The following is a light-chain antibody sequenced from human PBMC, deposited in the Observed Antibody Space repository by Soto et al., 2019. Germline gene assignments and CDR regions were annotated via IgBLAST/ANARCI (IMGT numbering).Light chain of an antibody. CDR2: EVS. Sequence: QSALTQPASVSGSPGQSITISCTGTSSDVGAYNYVSWYQQHPGKAPKLMIYEVSNRPSGASNRFSGSKSGNTASLTISGLQAEDEADYYCSSYTFSSTLVFGGGTKLTVL. CDR3: SSYTFSSTLV. V-gene: IGLV2-14*01. CDR1: SSDVGAYNY. J-gene: IGLJ2*01.